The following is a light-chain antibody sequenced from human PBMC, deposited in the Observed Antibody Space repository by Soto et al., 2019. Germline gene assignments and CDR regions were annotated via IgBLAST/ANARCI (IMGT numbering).Light chain of an antibody. CDR2: EVN. CDR1: ISDVGSYKY. J-gene: IGLJ2*01. Sequence: QSALTHPPSAAVSPGQSVTISCTGIISDVGSYKYVSWYQQYPGKAPKLMDYEVNKRPSGVPDRFSGSKSVNTASLTVSGLQAEDEADYYCSSNAGSDNLVFGGGTKLTVL. V-gene: IGLV2-8*01. CDR3: SSNAGSDNLV.